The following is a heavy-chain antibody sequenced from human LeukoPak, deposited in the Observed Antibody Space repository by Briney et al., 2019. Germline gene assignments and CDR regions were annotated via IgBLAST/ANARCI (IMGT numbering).Heavy chain of an antibody. Sequence: SETLSLTCTVSGYSISSGYYWGWIRQPPGKGLEWIGSIYHSGSTYYNPSLKSRVTISVDTSKNQFSLKLSSVTAADTAVYYCARDNPRRYYDILTGGWFDPWGQGTLVTVSS. CDR1: GYSISSGYY. V-gene: IGHV4-38-2*02. CDR2: IYHSGST. J-gene: IGHJ5*02. D-gene: IGHD3-9*01. CDR3: ARDNPRRYYDILTGGWFDP.